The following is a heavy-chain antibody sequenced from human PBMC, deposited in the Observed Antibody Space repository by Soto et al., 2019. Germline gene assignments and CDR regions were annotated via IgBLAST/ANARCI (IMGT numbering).Heavy chain of an antibody. CDR3: AKDRGITLWFGSYGMDV. CDR2: ISGSGGST. V-gene: IGHV3-23*01. Sequence: GGSLRLSCAASGFTFSSYAMSWVRRAPGKGLEWVSAISGSGGSTYYADSVKGRFTISRGNSKNTLYLQMNSLRAEDTAVYYCAKDRGITLWFGSYGMDVWGQGTTVTVSS. J-gene: IGHJ6*02. CDR1: GFTFSSYA. D-gene: IGHD3-10*01.